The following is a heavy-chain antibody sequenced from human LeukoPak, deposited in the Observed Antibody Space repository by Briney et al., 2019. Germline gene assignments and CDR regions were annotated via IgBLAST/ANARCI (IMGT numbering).Heavy chain of an antibody. V-gene: IGHV1-69*04. Sequence: SVKVSCKASGGTFSSYAISWVRQAPGQGLEWMGRIIPILGIANYAQKFQGRVTITADKSTSTAYMELSSLRSEDTAVYYCARRGYSGYDVDYWGQGTLVTVSS. J-gene: IGHJ4*02. D-gene: IGHD5-12*01. CDR1: GGTFSSYA. CDR3: ARRGYSGYDVDY. CDR2: IIPILGIA.